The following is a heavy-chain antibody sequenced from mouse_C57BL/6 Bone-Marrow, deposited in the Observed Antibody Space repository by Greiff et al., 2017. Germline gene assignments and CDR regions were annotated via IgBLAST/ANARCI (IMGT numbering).Heavy chain of an antibody. CDR1: GFTFSSYA. Sequence: EVHLVESGGGLVKPGGSLKLSCAASGFTFSSYAMSWVRQTPERRLGWVATISDGGSYTYYPDNVKGRFTISRDNAKNNLYLQMSHLKSEDTAMYYCAIYGSSSFDYWGQGTTLTVSS. CDR3: AIYGSSSFDY. D-gene: IGHD1-1*01. V-gene: IGHV5-4*01. J-gene: IGHJ2*01. CDR2: ISDGGSYT.